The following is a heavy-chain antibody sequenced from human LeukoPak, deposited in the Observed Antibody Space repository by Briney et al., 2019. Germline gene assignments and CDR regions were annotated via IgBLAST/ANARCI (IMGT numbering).Heavy chain of an antibody. CDR1: GYTFTSYG. V-gene: IGHV1-18*01. CDR3: AREGSSSGWYRNAFDI. Sequence: ASVKVSCKASGYTFTSYGISWVRQAPGQGLEWMGWISAYNGNTNYAQKLQGRVTVTTDTSTSTAYMELRSLRSDDTAVYYCAREGSSSGWYRNAFDIWGQGTMVTVSS. J-gene: IGHJ3*02. CDR2: ISAYNGNT. D-gene: IGHD6-19*01.